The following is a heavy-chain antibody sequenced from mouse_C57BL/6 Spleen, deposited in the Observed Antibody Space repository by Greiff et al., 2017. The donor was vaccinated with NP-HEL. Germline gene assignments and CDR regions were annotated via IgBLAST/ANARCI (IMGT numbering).Heavy chain of an antibody. CDR2: IYPSDSET. V-gene: IGHV1-61*01. J-gene: IGHJ4*01. CDR1: GYTFTSYW. CDR3: ARRGYGNDALDD. Sequence: QVQLQQPGAELVRPGSSVKLSCKASGYTFTSYWMDWVKQRPGQGLEWIGNIYPSDSETHYNQKFKDKATLTVDKSSSTAYMQLSSLPSEDSAVYYCARRGYGNDALDDWGKGTSVTVSS. D-gene: IGHD2-10*02.